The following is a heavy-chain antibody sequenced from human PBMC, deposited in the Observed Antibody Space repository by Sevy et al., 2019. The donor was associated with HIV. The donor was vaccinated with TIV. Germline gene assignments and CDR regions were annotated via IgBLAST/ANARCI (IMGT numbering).Heavy chain of an antibody. CDR1: GFTFGDYA. CDR2: IRSKAYGGTT. D-gene: IGHD2-2*01. Sequence: GGSLRLSCTASGFTFGDYAMSWFRRAPGKGLEWVGFIRSKAYGGTTEYAASVKGRFTISRDDSKSIAYLQMNSLKTEDTAVYYCTRDRALKRYCSSTSCYGARYYYYGMDVWGQGTTVTVSS. CDR3: TRDRALKRYCSSTSCYGARYYYYGMDV. J-gene: IGHJ6*02. V-gene: IGHV3-49*03.